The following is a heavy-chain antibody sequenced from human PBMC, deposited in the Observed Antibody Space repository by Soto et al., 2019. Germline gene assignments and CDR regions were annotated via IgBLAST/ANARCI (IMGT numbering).Heavy chain of an antibody. V-gene: IGHV4-30-2*01. Sequence: PSETLSLTCAVSGASITYGAYSWVWIRQTPGKGLEWIGYINHLETTFYNPSFESRLTLSIDRTKNQFSLNLKSMSAADRAVYFCARGGGFDSFDYWGQGILVTVSS. CDR2: INHLETT. J-gene: IGHJ4*02. D-gene: IGHD3-10*01. CDR1: GASITYGAYS. CDR3: ARGGGFDSFDY.